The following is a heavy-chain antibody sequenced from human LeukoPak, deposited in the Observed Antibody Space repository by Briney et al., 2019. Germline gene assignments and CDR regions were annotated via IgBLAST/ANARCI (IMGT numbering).Heavy chain of an antibody. CDR3: ARAMVVVAGGAYFDY. CDR1: GGSISSGDYY. D-gene: IGHD2-15*01. V-gene: IGHV4-30-4*01. J-gene: IGHJ4*02. Sequence: SETLSLTCTVSGGSISSGDYYWSWIRQPPGKGLEWIGYIYYSGSTYYNPSLKSRVTISVDTSKNQFSLKLSSVTAADTAVYYCARAMVVVAGGAYFDYWGQGTLVTVSS. CDR2: IYYSGST.